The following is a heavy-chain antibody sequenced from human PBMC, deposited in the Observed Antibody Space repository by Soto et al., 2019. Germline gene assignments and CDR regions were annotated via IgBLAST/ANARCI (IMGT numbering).Heavy chain of an antibody. CDR3: ARAQWLVRNLDY. D-gene: IGHD6-19*01. CDR1: GFTFSSYA. J-gene: IGHJ4*02. CDR2: ISYDGSNK. V-gene: IGHV3-30-3*01. Sequence: QVQLVESGGGVVQPGRSLRLSCAASGFTFSSYAMHWVRQAPGKGLEWVAVISYDGSNKYYADSVKGRFTISRDNSKNTLYLQVNSLRAEDTAVYYCARAQWLVRNLDYWGQGTLVTVSS.